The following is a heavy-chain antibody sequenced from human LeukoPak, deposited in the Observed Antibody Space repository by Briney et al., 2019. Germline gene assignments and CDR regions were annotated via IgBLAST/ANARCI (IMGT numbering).Heavy chain of an antibody. CDR2: ISGSGGST. Sequence: PGGSLRLSCAASGFTFSSYAMSWVRQAPGKGLEWVSAISGSGGSTYYADSVKGRFTISRDNSKNTLYLQMNSLRAEDTAVYYCANDHYDILTGYYKGLPYFDYWGQGTLVTVSS. D-gene: IGHD3-9*01. CDR3: ANDHYDILTGYYKGLPYFDY. CDR1: GFTFSSYA. J-gene: IGHJ4*02. V-gene: IGHV3-23*01.